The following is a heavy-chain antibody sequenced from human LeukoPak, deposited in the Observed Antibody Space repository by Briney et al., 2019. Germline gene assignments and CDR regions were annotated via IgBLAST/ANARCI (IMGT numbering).Heavy chain of an antibody. D-gene: IGHD3-22*01. Sequence: GRSLRLSCAASGFTFSSYGMHWVRQAPGKGLEWVAVISYDGSNKYYADSVKGRLTISRDNSKNTLYLQMNSLRAEDTAVYYCAKTFQYYYDSSGYRTLYYYYHGMDVWGQGTTVTVSS. V-gene: IGHV3-30*18. J-gene: IGHJ6*02. CDR3: AKTFQYYYDSSGYRTLYYYYHGMDV. CDR1: GFTFSSYG. CDR2: ISYDGSNK.